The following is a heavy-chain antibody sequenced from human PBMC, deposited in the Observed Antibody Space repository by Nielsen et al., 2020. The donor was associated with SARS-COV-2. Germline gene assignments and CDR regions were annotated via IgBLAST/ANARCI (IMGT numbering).Heavy chain of an antibody. V-gene: IGHV4-4*02. D-gene: IGHD1-7*01. CDR2: IYHSGNT. Sequence: SETLSLTCAVSGDSISSSNWWSWVRQPPGKGLEWIGEIYHSGNTNYNPSLRSRVTISVDTSKNQFSLKLSSVAAADTAVYYCARSGTYSSSCDYWGQGTLVTVSS. CDR1: GDSISSSNW. CDR3: ARSGTYSSSCDY. J-gene: IGHJ4*02.